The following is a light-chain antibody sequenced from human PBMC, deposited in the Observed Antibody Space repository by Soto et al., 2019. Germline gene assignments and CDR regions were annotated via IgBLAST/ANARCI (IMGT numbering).Light chain of an antibody. J-gene: IGKJ5*01. CDR3: QQYDKWPIT. Sequence: EIVMTQSPATLSVSPGERVTLSCRASQSVSSNLAWYQLKPGQAPRLLIYDASTRATAIPARFSGSGSGTEFTLTISSLQSEDFAVYFCQQYDKWPITFGQGTRLE. CDR2: DAS. CDR1: QSVSSN. V-gene: IGKV3-15*01.